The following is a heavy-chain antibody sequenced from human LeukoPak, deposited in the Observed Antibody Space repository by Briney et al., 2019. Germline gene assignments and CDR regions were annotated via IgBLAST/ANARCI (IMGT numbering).Heavy chain of an antibody. CDR1: GFTVSSNY. D-gene: IGHD6-13*01. Sequence: GGSLRLSCAGSGFTVSSNYMSWVRQAPGKGLEWVSSISSSSSYIYYADSVKGRFTISRDNAKNSLYLQMNSLRAEDTAVYYCARGPSIAAAGTGFDPWGQGTLVTVSS. CDR2: ISSSSSYI. CDR3: ARGPSIAAAGTGFDP. J-gene: IGHJ5*02. V-gene: IGHV3-21*01.